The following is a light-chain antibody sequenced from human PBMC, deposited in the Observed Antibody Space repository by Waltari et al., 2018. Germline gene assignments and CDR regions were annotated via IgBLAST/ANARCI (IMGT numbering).Light chain of an antibody. CDR3: QSADGSDVWV. Sequence: YDLTQPPSVSVSPGQTARITCSGDVLSNQYGYWYPQRPGQAPVVVIYKDTERPSGIPERFSGSSSGTTVTLIISGAQAEDEADYYCQSADGSDVWVFGGGTKLTVL. J-gene: IGLJ3*02. CDR1: VLSNQY. CDR2: KDT. V-gene: IGLV3-25*03.